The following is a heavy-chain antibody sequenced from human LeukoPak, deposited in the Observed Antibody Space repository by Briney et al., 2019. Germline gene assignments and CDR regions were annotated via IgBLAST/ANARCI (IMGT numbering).Heavy chain of an antibody. CDR3: ARHQGEVATHYFDY. CDR2: IYYSGST. J-gene: IGHJ4*02. V-gene: IGHV4-59*08. D-gene: IGHD5-24*01. CDR1: GGSISSYY. Sequence: SETLSLTCTVSGGSISSYYWSWIRQPPGKGLEWIGYIYYSGSTNYNPSLKSRVTISVDTSKNQFSLKLSSVTAADTAVYYCARHQGEVATHYFDYWGQGTLVTVSS.